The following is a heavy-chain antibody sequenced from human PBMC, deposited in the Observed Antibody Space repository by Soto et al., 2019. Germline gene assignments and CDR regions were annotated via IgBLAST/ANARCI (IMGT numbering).Heavy chain of an antibody. CDR2: IFAGGTT. Sequence: GSLRLSCEASGFTFSSYGMTWVRQAPGKGLEWVSTIFAGGTTLYADSVKGRFTISRDNSQNTLYLQMTRLKADDTATYYCAKDGSYYDFDYWGQGTQVTVSS. D-gene: IGHD3-10*01. CDR3: AKDGSYYDFDY. J-gene: IGHJ4*02. CDR1: GFTFSSYG. V-gene: IGHV3-23*01.